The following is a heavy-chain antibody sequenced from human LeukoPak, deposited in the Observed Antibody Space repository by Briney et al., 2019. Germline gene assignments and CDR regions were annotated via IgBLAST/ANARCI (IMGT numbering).Heavy chain of an antibody. CDR1: GFTFSSYA. Sequence: GGSLRLSCAASGFTFSSYAMNWVRQAPGKGLEWVSGISDSGSSTYYADSVKGRFTISRDNSKNTLYLQMDSLRAEDTALYYCVKASGYNCGYPFDYWGQGTLVTVSS. J-gene: IGHJ4*02. D-gene: IGHD5-18*01. CDR2: ISDSGSST. V-gene: IGHV3-23*01. CDR3: VKASGYNCGYPFDY.